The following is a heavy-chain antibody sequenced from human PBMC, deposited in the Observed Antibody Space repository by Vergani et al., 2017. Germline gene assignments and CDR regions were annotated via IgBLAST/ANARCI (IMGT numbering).Heavy chain of an antibody. J-gene: IGHJ4*02. CDR2: IYYSGST. CDR3: ASVDSSGWYDVAFDI. V-gene: IGHV4-39*01. Sequence: QVQLQESGPGLVKPSETLSLTCTVSGGSISSSSYYWGWIRQPPGKGLEWIGSIYYSGSTYYNPSLKSRVTISVDTSKNQFSLKLSSVTAADTAVYYCASVDSSGWYDVAFDIWGQGTLVTVSS. D-gene: IGHD6-19*01. CDR1: GGSISSSSYY.